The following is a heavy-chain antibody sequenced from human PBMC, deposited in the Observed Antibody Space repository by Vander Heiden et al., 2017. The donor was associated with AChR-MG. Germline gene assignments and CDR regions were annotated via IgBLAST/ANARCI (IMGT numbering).Heavy chain of an antibody. CDR1: GLSAHDYG. J-gene: IGHJ4*02. Sequence: QVQLVEPVGGVVQPGRSMSLSRAAHGLSAHDYGVRWVRQAPGKGLGWVALMCTDGNSKYDADSVSGRFAVSRDNSKKTLVLQMNSLRTDDSALYYCARVHGSTTWNPSLGEYYLDLWGRGTLVTVSA. D-gene: IGHD6-13*01. CDR3: ARVHGSTTWNPSLGEYYLDL. V-gene: IGHV3-33*01. CDR2: MCTDGNSK.